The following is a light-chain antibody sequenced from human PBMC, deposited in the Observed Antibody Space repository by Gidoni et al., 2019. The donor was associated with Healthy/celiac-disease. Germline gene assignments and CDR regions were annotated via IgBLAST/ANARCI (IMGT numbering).Light chain of an antibody. CDR2: AAS. CDR3: QQSYSTPSLT. Sequence: IQMTQSPSSLSASVGDRVTITCRASQSISSYLNWYQQKPGKAPKLLIYAASSLQSGVPSRFSGSGSGTDFTLTISSLQPEDFATYDCQQSYSTPSLTFGGGTKVEIK. V-gene: IGKV1-39*01. CDR1: QSISSY. J-gene: IGKJ4*01.